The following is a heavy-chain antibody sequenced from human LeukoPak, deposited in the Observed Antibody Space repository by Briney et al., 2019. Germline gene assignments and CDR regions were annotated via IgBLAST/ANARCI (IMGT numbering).Heavy chain of an antibody. CDR1: GGSLSSYY. J-gene: IGHJ4*02. D-gene: IGHD4-17*01. CDR2: IYYSGST. CDR3: ARDDYGDALGY. Sequence: PSETLSLTCTVSGGSLSSYYWSWIRQPPGKGLEWIGYIYYSGSTYYNPSLKSRVTISVDRFKNQFSLKLSSVTAADTAVYYCARDDYGDALGYWGQGTLVTVSS. V-gene: IGHV4-59*12.